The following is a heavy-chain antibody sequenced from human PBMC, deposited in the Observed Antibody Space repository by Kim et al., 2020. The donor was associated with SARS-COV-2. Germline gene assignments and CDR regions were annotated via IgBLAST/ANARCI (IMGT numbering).Heavy chain of an antibody. D-gene: IGHD1-26*01. V-gene: IGHV5-51*01. CDR3: ARHQNTGNSSFDY. CDR1: GYTFSTYW. CDR2: IYPADSYT. Sequence: GESLKISCEGSGYTFSTYWIGWVRQMPGKGLEWMGIIYPADSYTRYSPSFQGQVTISADKSLATAYLQWRSLKASDTAMYYCARHQNTGNSSFDYWGHGTLVTVSS. J-gene: IGHJ4*03.